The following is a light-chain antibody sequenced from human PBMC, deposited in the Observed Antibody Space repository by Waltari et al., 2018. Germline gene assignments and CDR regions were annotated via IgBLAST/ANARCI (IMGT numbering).Light chain of an antibody. CDR2: GAS. CDR3: QHYGRSPFT. Sequence: EFVLTQSPGTLSLSPGDRATLSCRASQSVFGTYLAWYQQKPGQAPRLLIYGASIRATGIPDRFSGSGSGTDFILTISRLEPEDYAVYYCQHYGRSPFTFGPGTNVDIK. J-gene: IGKJ3*01. CDR1: QSVFGTY. V-gene: IGKV3-20*01.